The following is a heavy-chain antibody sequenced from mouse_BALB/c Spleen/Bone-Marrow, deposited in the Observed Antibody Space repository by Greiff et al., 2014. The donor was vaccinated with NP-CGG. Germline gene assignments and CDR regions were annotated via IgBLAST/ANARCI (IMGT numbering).Heavy chain of an antibody. CDR2: LWADGST. V-gene: IGHV2-9*02. J-gene: IGHJ4*01. CDR1: GFSLTTYG. Sequence: VQLVESGPGLAAPSQSLSITCTVSGFSLTTYGVHWVRQPQGKGLEWLGVLWADGSTNYNSALMSRLSISKDNSKSQVFLKMNSLQTDDTAMYYCARITTATGAMDYWGQGTSVTVSS. CDR3: ARITTATGAMDY. D-gene: IGHD1-2*01.